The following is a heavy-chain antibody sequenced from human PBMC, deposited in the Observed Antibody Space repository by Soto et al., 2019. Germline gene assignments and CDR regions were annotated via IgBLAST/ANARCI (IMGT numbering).Heavy chain of an antibody. CDR2: IKTTTDGGTT. CDR3: TTSGPHRGSSLWFDA. Sequence: WGSLRLSCAASGFRFTNAWMTWVRQAPGKGLEWVGRIKTTTDGGTTDYAAPVKGRFTISRDDSKNTLYLQMNSLKTEETAVYYCTTSGPHRGSSLWFDAWGQGTLVTVSS. D-gene: IGHD6-6*01. V-gene: IGHV3-15*01. J-gene: IGHJ5*02. CDR1: GFRFTNAW.